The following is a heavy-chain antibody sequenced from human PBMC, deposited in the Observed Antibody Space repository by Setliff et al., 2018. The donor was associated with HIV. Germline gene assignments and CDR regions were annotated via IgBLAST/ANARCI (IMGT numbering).Heavy chain of an antibody. V-gene: IGHV1-46*01. CDR2: IDPNGGAT. Sequence: ASVKVSCKAFRYTFTSYFLHWVRQAPGQGLEWLGIIDPNGGATNNAQKLQGRLTVTTDTSTSTLYMELRNLRSDDSAVYYCARAGGGATDQAFDIWGQGTMVTVSS. CDR3: ARAGGGATDQAFDI. CDR1: RYTFTSYF. D-gene: IGHD2-2*01. J-gene: IGHJ3*02.